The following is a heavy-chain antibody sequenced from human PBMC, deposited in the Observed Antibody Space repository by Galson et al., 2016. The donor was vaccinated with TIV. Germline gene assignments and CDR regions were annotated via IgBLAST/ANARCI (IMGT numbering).Heavy chain of an antibody. J-gene: IGHJ4*02. CDR1: GFSFSNDW. Sequence: SLRLSCAASGFSFSNDWMSWVRQAPGKGLEWVANIKQDGGEKYYVDSVKGRFTISRDNAKNSLYLQMNSLRAEDTAVYYCARYLRSSNSDYWGQGTLVTVSS. CDR2: IKQDGGEK. V-gene: IGHV3-7*01. CDR3: ARYLRSSNSDY.